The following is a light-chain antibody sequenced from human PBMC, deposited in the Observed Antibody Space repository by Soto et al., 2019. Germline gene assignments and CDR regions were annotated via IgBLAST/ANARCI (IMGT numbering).Light chain of an antibody. J-gene: IGKJ3*01. Sequence: FSLSAAVGARETITCRASQSISSYLNWYQQKPGKAPKLLIYAASSLQSGVPSRFSCFVSGTDRTLTSCAVSAVQLKRYYDLPVFGP. CDR1: QSISSY. V-gene: IGKV1-39*01. CDR2: AAS. CDR3: LPV.